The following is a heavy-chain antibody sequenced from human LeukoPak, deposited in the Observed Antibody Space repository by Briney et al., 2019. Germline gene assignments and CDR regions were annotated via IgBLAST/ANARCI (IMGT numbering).Heavy chain of an antibody. CDR1: GFTFSSYG. Sequence: GGSLRLSCAASGFTFSSYGMSWVRQAPGKGLEWVSSISGSGGTTYYADSVKGRFTISRDNSMNTLYLQMNSLRAEDTAVYSCAKDRLGALLYFDSWGQGTLVTVSS. J-gene: IGHJ4*02. CDR3: AKDRLGALLYFDS. D-gene: IGHD1-26*01. V-gene: IGHV3-23*01. CDR2: ISGSGGTT.